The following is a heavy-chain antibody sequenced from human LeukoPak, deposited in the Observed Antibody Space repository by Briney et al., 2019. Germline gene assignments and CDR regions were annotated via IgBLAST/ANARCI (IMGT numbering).Heavy chain of an antibody. CDR3: ARATYYYGSGSSTWDY. CDR1: GGSISSGDYY. Sequence: SETLSLTCTVSGGSISSGDYYWSWIRQPPGKGLEWIGYIYYSGSTYYNPSLKSRVTISVDTSKNQFSLKLSSVTAADTAVYYCARATYYYGSGSSTWDYWGQGTLVTVAS. J-gene: IGHJ4*02. D-gene: IGHD3-10*01. CDR2: IYYSGST. V-gene: IGHV4-30-4*01.